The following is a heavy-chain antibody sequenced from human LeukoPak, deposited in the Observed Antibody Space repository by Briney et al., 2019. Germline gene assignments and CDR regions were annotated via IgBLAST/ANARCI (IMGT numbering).Heavy chain of an antibody. Sequence: PGGSLRLSCAASGFTFSDYYMSWIRQAPGKGLEWVSYISSSGSTIYYADSVKGRFAISRDNAKNSLYLQMNSLRAEDTAVYYCAKDVERGFDYTNSLDYWGQGTLVTVSS. CDR3: AKDVERGFDYTNSLDY. CDR2: ISSSGSTI. D-gene: IGHD4-11*01. V-gene: IGHV3-11*04. J-gene: IGHJ4*02. CDR1: GFTFSDYY.